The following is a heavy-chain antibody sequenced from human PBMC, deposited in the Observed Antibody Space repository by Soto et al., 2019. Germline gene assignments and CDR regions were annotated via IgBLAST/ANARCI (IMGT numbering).Heavy chain of an antibody. D-gene: IGHD2-2*01. V-gene: IGHV1-18*01. Sequence: QVQLVQSGAEVKKPGASVKVSCKASGYTFTSYGISWVRQAPGQGLEWMGWISAYNGNTNYAQKLQGRVTMTTDTSTSTAYMELRSLRSDDTAVYYCAHTLGYCISTSCPMAFDYWGQGTLVTVSS. CDR3: AHTLGYCISTSCPMAFDY. CDR1: GYTFTSYG. J-gene: IGHJ4*02. CDR2: ISAYNGNT.